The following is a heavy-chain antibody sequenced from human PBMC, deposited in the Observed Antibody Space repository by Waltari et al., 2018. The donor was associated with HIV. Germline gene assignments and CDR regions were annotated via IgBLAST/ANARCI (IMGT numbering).Heavy chain of an antibody. CDR3: ARVRSIMGRFLGFDY. Sequence: EVQLVETGGGLIQPGGSLRLSCAASGLSVSCHYRNWVRQAPGKGLEWVSVIYRSGDAYYADFVKGRFTISRDNSKNTLYLQMNSLRAEDTAVYYCARVRSIMGRFLGFDYWGQGTLVTVSS. CDR1: GLSVSCHY. CDR2: IYRSGDA. D-gene: IGHD3-3*02. V-gene: IGHV3-53*02. J-gene: IGHJ4*02.